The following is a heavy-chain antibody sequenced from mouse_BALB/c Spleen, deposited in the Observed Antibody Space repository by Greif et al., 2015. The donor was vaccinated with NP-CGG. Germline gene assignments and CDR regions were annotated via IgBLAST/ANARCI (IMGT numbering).Heavy chain of an antibody. CDR2: ISYDGSN. CDR1: GYSITSGYY. D-gene: IGHD4-1*01. CDR3: ARADWDFDY. V-gene: IGHV3-6*02. J-gene: IGHJ2*01. Sequence: VQLQQSGPGLVKPSQSLSLTCSVTGYSITSGYYWNWIRQFPGNKLEWMGYISYDGSNNYNPSLKNRISITRDTSKNQFFLKLNSVTTEDTATYYCARADWDFDYWGQGTTLTVSS.